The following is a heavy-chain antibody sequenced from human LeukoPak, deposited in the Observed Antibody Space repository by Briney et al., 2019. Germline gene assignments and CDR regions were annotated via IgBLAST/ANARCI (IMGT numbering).Heavy chain of an antibody. Sequence: EAGGSQRLSCVGSGFTFTSYWMGWVRQAPGKGLEWVAHIKEDGSEKYYVDSVKGRSTISRDNPKNSLYLQMNSLGVEDTAIYYCARAAGTTRTFGYWGQGALVTVSS. CDR1: GFTFTSYW. CDR2: IKEDGSEK. CDR3: ARAAGTTRTFGY. V-gene: IGHV3-7*04. D-gene: IGHD1-7*01. J-gene: IGHJ4*02.